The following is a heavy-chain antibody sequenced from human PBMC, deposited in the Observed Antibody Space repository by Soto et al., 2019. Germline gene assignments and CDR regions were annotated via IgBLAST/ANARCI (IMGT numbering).Heavy chain of an antibody. CDR2: LSTSGDIT. CDR1: GFTFSTYA. CDR3: ARGDSGGPGSPASHSYSGLDV. Sequence: EVQLLESGGRLVQPGGSLRLSCAASGFTFSTYAMSWVRQAPGKGLEWVSSLSTSGDITYYADSVKGRFTISRDNSKNTLLLQMSSLRAEDTALYSCARGDSGGPGSPASHSYSGLDVWGQGTTVTVSS. V-gene: IGHV3-23*01. J-gene: IGHJ6*02. D-gene: IGHD2-15*01.